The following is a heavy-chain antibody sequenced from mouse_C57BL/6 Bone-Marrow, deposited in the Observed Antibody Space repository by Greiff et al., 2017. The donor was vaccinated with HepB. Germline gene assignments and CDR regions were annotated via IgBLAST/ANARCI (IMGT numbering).Heavy chain of an antibody. V-gene: IGHV5-2*03. CDR2: INSDGGST. Sequence: EVMLVESGGGLVQPGESLKLSCESNEYEFPSHDMSWVRKTPEKRLELVAAINSDGGSTYYPDTMERRFIISRDNTKKTLYLQMSSLRSEDTALYYCARRGANWDVGYWYFDVWGTGTTVTVSS. J-gene: IGHJ1*03. CDR1: EYEFPSHD. CDR3: ARRGANWDVGYWYFDV. D-gene: IGHD4-1*01.